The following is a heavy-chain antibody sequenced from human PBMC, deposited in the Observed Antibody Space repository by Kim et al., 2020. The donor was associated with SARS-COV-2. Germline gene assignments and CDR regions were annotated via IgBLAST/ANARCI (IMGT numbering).Heavy chain of an antibody. CDR2: ISAYNGNT. CDR1: GYTFTNYG. J-gene: IGHJ6*02. V-gene: IGHV1-18*04. CDR3: ARGPSRGPAAIWGYYGLDV. D-gene: IGHD2-2*01. Sequence: ASVKVSCKASGYTFTNYGISWVRQAPGQGLEWMGWISAYNGNTNSSQKVQGRITMTTDRSTSTAYMELRSLRCDDTAVYYCARGPSRGPAAIWGYYGLDVWGQGTTVTVTS.